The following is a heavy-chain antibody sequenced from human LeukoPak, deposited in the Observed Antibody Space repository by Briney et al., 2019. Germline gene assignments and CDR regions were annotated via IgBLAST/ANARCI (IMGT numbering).Heavy chain of an antibody. CDR3: ARSRTTVTEFDY. J-gene: IGHJ4*02. V-gene: IGHV4-59*01. CDR1: GGSISSYY. CDR2: IYYSGST. D-gene: IGHD4-11*01. Sequence: SETLSLTCTVSGGSISSYYWSWIRQPPGKGLEWIGYIYYSGSTNYNPSLKSRVTISVDTSKNQFSLKLSSVTAADTAVYYCARSRTTVTEFDYWGQGTLVTASS.